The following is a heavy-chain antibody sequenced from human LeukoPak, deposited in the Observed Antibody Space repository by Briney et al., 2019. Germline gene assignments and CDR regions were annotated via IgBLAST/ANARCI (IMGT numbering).Heavy chain of an antibody. CDR2: ISYDGSNK. CDR3: AREGDSYGYGTGVRFDY. CDR1: GFTFSSYA. D-gene: IGHD5-18*01. J-gene: IGHJ4*02. Sequence: GGSLRLSCAASGFTFSSYAMHWVRQAPGKGLEWVAVISYDGSNKYYADSVKGRFTISRDNSKNTLYLQMNSLRAEDAAVYYCAREGDSYGYGTGVRFDYWGRGTLVTVSS. V-gene: IGHV3-30-3*01.